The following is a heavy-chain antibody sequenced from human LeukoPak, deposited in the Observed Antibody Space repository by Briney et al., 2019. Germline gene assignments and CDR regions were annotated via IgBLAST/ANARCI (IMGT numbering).Heavy chain of an antibody. CDR2: INHSGST. V-gene: IGHV4-34*01. Sequence: KPSETLSLTCAVYGVSFSGYYWSWIRQPPGKGLEWIGEINHSGSTNYNPSLKSRVTISVDTSKNQFSLKLSSVTAADTAVYYCARGGSRSSWYGPRGWFDPWGQGTLVTVSS. CDR1: GVSFSGYY. J-gene: IGHJ5*02. CDR3: ARGGSRSSWYGPRGWFDP. D-gene: IGHD6-13*01.